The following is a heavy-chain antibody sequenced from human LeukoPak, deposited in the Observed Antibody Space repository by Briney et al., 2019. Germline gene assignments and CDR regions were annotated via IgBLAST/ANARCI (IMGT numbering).Heavy chain of an antibody. D-gene: IGHD3-9*01. Sequence: GGSLRLSCAASGFSFSSYWMSWGRHCPGKGLGWVGNRKQYGSGRSFVHSVKRRFTISRDDANKSLYVQMKSLRAEDTALYYCARVPGARRLPGLLIGRFSDYYYMDVWGKGTKVTISS. CDR2: RKQYGSGR. CDR3: ARVPGARRLPGLLIGRFSDYYYMDV. J-gene: IGHJ6*03. V-gene: IGHV3-7*01. CDR1: GFSFSSYW.